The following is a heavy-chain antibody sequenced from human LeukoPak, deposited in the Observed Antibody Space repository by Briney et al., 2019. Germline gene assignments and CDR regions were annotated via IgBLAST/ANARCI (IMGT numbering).Heavy chain of an antibody. V-gene: IGHV3-23*01. Sequence: GGSLRLSCAASGFTFSSYAMSWVRQAPGKGLEWVSAISGSGGSTYYADSVKGRFTISRDNSKNTLYLQMNSLSAEDTALYYCAKDKGGNSRYYYYYYGMDVWGQGTTVTVSS. CDR3: AKDKGGNSRYYYYYYGMDV. D-gene: IGHD4-23*01. CDR1: GFTFSSYA. J-gene: IGHJ6*02. CDR2: ISGSGGST.